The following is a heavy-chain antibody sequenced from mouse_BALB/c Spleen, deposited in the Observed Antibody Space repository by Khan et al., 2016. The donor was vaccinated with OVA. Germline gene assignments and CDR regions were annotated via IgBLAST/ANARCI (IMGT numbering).Heavy chain of an antibody. Sequence: QVQLQQSGAELARPGASVRMSCKASGYTFTSNTMHWIKQRPGQGLEWIGYINPRSGYTNYNQNFKDKATLTADKSSSTAYMQLSSLTSEDSVVYYCARRTTGYTMDSWGQGTSVTVSS. CDR2: INPRSGYT. CDR1: GYTFTSNT. D-gene: IGHD2-14*01. CDR3: ARRTTGYTMDS. J-gene: IGHJ4*01. V-gene: IGHV1-4*01.